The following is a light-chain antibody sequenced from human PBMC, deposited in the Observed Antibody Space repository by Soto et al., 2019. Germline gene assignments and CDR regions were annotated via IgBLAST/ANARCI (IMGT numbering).Light chain of an antibody. J-gene: IGLJ1*01. V-gene: IGLV2-8*01. Sequence: QSVLTQPPSASGSPGQSVTVSCTGTSSDVGAYNYVSWYQQHPGKAPKLLIFEVTKRPSGVPDRFSGSKSGNTASLTVSGLQAEDEADYYCASYAGRNNWVFGTGTKVTVL. CDR3: ASYAGRNNWV. CDR1: SSDVGAYNY. CDR2: EVT.